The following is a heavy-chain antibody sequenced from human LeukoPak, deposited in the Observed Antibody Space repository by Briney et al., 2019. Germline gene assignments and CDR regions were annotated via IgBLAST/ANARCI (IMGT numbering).Heavy chain of an antibody. CDR3: ARETGPYYYDSSGYIEYYYGMDV. Sequence: GGPLRLSCAASGFTFSSYSMNWVRQAPGKGLEWVSSISSSSSYIYYADSVKGRFTISRDNAKNSLYLQMNSLRAEDTAVYYCARETGPYYYDSSGYIEYYYGMDVWGQGTTVTVSS. V-gene: IGHV3-21*01. J-gene: IGHJ6*02. D-gene: IGHD3-22*01. CDR1: GFTFSSYS. CDR2: ISSSSSYI.